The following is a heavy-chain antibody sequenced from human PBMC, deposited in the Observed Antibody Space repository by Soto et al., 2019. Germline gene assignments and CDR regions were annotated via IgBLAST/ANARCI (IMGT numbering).Heavy chain of an antibody. J-gene: IGHJ4*02. V-gene: IGHV4-30-4*01. CDR3: ARVDMVRGVTGYYFDY. CDR2: IYYSGST. Sequence: SETLSLTCTVSGGSISSGDYYWSWIRQLPGKGLEWIGYIYYSGSTYYNPSLKSRVTISVDTSKNQFSLKLSSVTAADTAVYYCARVDMVRGVTGYYFDYWGQGTLVTVSS. D-gene: IGHD3-10*01. CDR1: GGSISSGDYY.